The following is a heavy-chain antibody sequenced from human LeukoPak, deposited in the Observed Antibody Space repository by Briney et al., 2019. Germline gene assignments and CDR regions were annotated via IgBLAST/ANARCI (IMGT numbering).Heavy chain of an antibody. J-gene: IGHJ4*02. V-gene: IGHV1-24*01. CDR2: FDPEDGET. Sequence: ASVKVSCKVSGYTLTELSMHWVRQAPGKGLEWMGGFDPEDGETIYAQKFQGRVTMTKDTSTDTAYMELSSLRSEDTAVYYCATDMGGGYVQWGQGTLVTVSS. CDR3: ATDMGGGYVQ. CDR1: GYTLTELS. D-gene: IGHD5-12*01.